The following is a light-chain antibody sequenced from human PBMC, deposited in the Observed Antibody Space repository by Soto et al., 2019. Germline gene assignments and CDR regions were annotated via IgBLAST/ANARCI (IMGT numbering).Light chain of an antibody. CDR3: QQYNNWPWT. J-gene: IGKJ1*01. V-gene: IGKV3-11*01. Sequence: GGIATLACRASQGVSPSLAWYQKKPGHAPRLLIYDASNRATGIPERFSGSGSGTDLTITISRLETEDFAVYYCQQYNNWPWTFGQGTKVDIK. CDR2: DAS. CDR1: QGVSPS.